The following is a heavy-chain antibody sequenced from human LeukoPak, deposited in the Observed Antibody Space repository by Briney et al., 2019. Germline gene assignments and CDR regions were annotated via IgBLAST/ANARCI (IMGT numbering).Heavy chain of an antibody. D-gene: IGHD3-10*01. CDR1: GGSISSSSYY. J-gene: IGHJ6*03. V-gene: IGHV4-61*02. CDR2: IYSSGSK. Sequence: SETLSLTCTVSGGSISSSSYYWSWIRQPAGKGLEWIGRIYSSGSKNYNPSLKSRVTMSVDTSKNQFSLKLSSVTAADTAVYYCAREYYKYDSGSRLRGIHYYYMDVWGKGTTVTISS. CDR3: AREYYKYDSGSRLRGIHYYYMDV.